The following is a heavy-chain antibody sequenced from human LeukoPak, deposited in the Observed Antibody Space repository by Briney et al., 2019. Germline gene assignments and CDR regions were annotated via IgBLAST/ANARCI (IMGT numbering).Heavy chain of an antibody. CDR2: ISYDGSNK. CDR3: AREAGTSWNHYYYYYGMDV. Sequence: GGSLRLSCAASGFTFSSYAMHWVRQAPGKGLEWVAVISYDGSNKYYADSVKGRFTISRVNSKNTLYLQMNSLRAEDTAVYYCAREAGTSWNHYYYYYGMDVWGQGTTVTVSS. V-gene: IGHV3-30*04. J-gene: IGHJ6*02. CDR1: GFTFSSYA. D-gene: IGHD2-2*01.